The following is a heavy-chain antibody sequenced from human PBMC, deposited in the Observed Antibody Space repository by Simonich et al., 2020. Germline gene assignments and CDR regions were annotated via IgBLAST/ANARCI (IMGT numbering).Heavy chain of an antibody. V-gene: IGHV3-7*01. CDR3: ARDGLGTAYYYYMDV. Sequence: EVQLVESGGGLVQPGGSLRLSCAACGFTFSSYWMSWVRQAPGKGLEWVANIKQDGSEKYYVDSVKGRFTISRDNAKNSLYLQMNSLRAEDTAVYYCARDGLGTAYYYYMDVWGKGTTVTVSS. CDR1: GFTFSSYW. CDR2: IKQDGSEK. D-gene: IGHD7-27*01. J-gene: IGHJ6*03.